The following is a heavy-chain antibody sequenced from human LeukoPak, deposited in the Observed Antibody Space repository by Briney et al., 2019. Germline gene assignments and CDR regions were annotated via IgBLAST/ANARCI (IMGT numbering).Heavy chain of an antibody. CDR2: IYTSGST. V-gene: IGHV4-61*02. CDR1: GDSISSGSYY. Sequence: SETLSLTCTVSGDSISSGSYYWSWIRQPAGKGLEWIGRIYTSGSTNYNPSLKSRVTISVDTSKNQFSLKLSSVTAADTAVYYCARGITMIDYWGQGTLVTVSS. J-gene: IGHJ4*02. CDR3: ARGITMIDY. D-gene: IGHD3-22*01.